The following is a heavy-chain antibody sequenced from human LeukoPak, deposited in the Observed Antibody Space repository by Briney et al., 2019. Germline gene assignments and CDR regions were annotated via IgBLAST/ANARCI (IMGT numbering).Heavy chain of an antibody. V-gene: IGHV3-23*01. Sequence: PGGSLRLSCAASGFTFSSYEMNWVRQAPGKGLEWISTISDSGAYTYYADFVKGRFTVSRDNSKNTLYLQMNSLRADDTAVYYCVKSGYNRFDYWGQGTLVTVSS. CDR1: GFTFSSYE. D-gene: IGHD5-24*01. J-gene: IGHJ4*02. CDR3: VKSGYNRFDY. CDR2: ISDSGAYT.